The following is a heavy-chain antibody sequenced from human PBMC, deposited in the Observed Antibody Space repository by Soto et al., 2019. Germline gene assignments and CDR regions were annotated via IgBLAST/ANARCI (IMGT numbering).Heavy chain of an antibody. CDR2: ISSTTNYI. CDR1: AFTFTRYS. Sequence: GGSLRLSCAASAFTFTRYSMNWVRQAPGKGLEWVSSISSTTNYIYYADSMKGRFTVSRDNAKNSVYLEMNSLSAEDTAVYYCARESEDLTSNFDYWGQGTLVTVSS. J-gene: IGHJ4*02. V-gene: IGHV3-21*01. CDR3: ARESEDLTSNFDY.